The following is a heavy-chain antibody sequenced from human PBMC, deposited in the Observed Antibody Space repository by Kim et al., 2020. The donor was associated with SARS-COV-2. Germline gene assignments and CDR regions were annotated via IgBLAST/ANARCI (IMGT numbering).Heavy chain of an antibody. J-gene: IGHJ4*02. Sequence: GGSLRLSCTASGFAFSSYWMTWIRQVPGKGLVWVANIKQDGSKTYYVDSVKGRFTISRNNAQNSLYLQMNSLRADDTAVYYCGGGARHDYWGQGTLVTVS. CDR1: GFAFSSYW. CDR2: IKQDGSKT. D-gene: IGHD1-26*01. V-gene: IGHV3-7*01. CDR3: GGGARHDY.